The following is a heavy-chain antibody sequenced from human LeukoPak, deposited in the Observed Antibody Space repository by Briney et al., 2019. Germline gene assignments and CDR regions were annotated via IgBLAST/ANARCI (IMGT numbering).Heavy chain of an antibody. CDR1: GISFTRGG. D-gene: IGHD3-22*01. Sequence: GGSLRLSCAASGISFTRGGTHWVRQAPGKGLEWVSFIRYDGSDKYYADSVKGRFTISRDNSKNTVYLQMNSLTTADTAVYYCAKDFTYYYDSSNYDWGQGTLDTVSS. CDR2: IRYDGSDK. CDR3: AKDFTYYYDSSNYD. J-gene: IGHJ1*01. V-gene: IGHV3-30*02.